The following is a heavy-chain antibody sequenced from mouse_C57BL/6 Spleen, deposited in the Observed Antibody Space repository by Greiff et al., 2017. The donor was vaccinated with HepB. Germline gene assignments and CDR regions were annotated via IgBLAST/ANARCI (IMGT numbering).Heavy chain of an antibody. Sequence: DVMLVESGGDLVKPGGSLKLSCAASGFTFSSYGMSWVRQTPDKRLEWVANISSGGSYTYYPDSVKGRFTIARDNAKNTLYLQMSSLKSEDTAMYYCARHWYDYDGTWFAYWGQVTLVTVSA. J-gene: IGHJ3*01. D-gene: IGHD2-4*01. CDR2: ISSGGSYT. CDR3: ARHWYDYDGTWFAY. V-gene: IGHV5-6*02. CDR1: GFTFSSYG.